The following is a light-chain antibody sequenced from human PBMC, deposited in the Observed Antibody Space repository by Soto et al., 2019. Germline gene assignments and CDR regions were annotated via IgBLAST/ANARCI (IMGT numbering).Light chain of an antibody. J-gene: IGKJ1*01. CDR2: GAS. CDR3: QQFNNWPPWT. Sequence: EIVFTQSPATLSLSPGERATLSCRASQSIGIYLTWYRQKPGQAPRLLIYGASTRAAGIPARFSGSGSGTEFTLTITSLESDDFAVYYCQQFNNWPPWTFGQGTKVDIK. V-gene: IGKV3-15*01. CDR1: QSIGIY.